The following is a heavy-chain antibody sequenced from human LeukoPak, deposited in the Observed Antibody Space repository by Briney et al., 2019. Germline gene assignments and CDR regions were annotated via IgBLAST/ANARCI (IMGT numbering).Heavy chain of an antibody. V-gene: IGHV4-61*01. Sequence: PSETLSLTCTVSGGSVSSGSYYWSWLRQPPGTGLEWIGYIYYSGSTNYNPSLKSRVTISLDKSKNQFSLKLSSVTAADTAVYYCARFEEYYYHGMDVWGQGTTVTVSS. J-gene: IGHJ6*02. CDR1: GGSVSSGSYY. CDR2: IYYSGST. CDR3: ARFEEYYYHGMDV.